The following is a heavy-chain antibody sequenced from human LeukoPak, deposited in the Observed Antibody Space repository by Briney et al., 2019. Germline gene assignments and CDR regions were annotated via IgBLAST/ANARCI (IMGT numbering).Heavy chain of an antibody. CDR1: GFTFSSTW. Sequence: GGSLRLSCAAPGFTFSSTWMHWVRQAPGKGLVWVSRITSDGSSTIYADSVKGRFTISRDNAKNTLYLQMNSLRAEDTAVYYCARDWYYAIDFWGRGALVTVSS. D-gene: IGHD2/OR15-2a*01. J-gene: IGHJ2*01. CDR3: ARDWYYAIDF. CDR2: ITSDGSST. V-gene: IGHV3-74*01.